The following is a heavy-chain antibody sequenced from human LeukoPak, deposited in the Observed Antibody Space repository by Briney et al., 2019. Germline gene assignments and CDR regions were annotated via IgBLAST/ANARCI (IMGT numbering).Heavy chain of an antibody. CDR1: GFTFSSYA. Sequence: GGSLRLSCAASGFTFSSYAMSWVSQAPGKGLEWVSAISGSGGSTYYADSVKGRFTISRDNSKNTLYLQMNSLRAEDTAVYYCAKGDYYDSSGSIDYWGQGTLVTVSS. D-gene: IGHD3-22*01. V-gene: IGHV3-23*01. J-gene: IGHJ4*02. CDR2: ISGSGGST. CDR3: AKGDYYDSSGSIDY.